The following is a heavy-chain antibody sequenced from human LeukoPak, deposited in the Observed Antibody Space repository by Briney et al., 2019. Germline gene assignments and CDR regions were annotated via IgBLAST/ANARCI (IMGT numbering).Heavy chain of an antibody. J-gene: IGHJ6*03. CDR1: GGSISSSSYY. D-gene: IGHD2-15*01. CDR3: ARGYCSGGSCYSYYYYNYMDV. CDR2: INYSGRT. V-gene: IGHV4-39*07. Sequence: SETLSLSCTVSGGSISSSSYYWGWIRQPPGKGLEWFGSINYSGRTNYNPSIKSRVTISVDTSKNQFSLNLSSVTAADTAVYYCARGYCSGGSCYSYYYYNYMDVWGKGTTVTISS.